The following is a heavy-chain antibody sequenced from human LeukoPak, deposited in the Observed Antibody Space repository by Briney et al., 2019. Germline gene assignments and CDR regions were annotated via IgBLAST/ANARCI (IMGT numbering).Heavy chain of an antibody. V-gene: IGHV1-69*05. J-gene: IGHJ5*02. CDR1: GGTFSSYA. CDR2: IIPIFGTA. Sequence: SVKVSCKASGGTFSSYAISWVRQAPGQGLEWMGGIIPIFGTANYAQKFQGRVTITTDESTSTAYMELSSLRSEDTAVYYCARGNSRDTAMVTWFDPWGQGTLVTVSS. CDR3: ARGNSRDTAMVTWFDP. D-gene: IGHD5-18*01.